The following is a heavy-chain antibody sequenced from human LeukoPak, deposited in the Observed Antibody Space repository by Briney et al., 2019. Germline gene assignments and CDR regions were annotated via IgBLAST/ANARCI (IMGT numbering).Heavy chain of an antibody. CDR1: GFTFSSYW. V-gene: IGHV3-7*01. J-gene: IGHJ4*02. Sequence: GGSLRLSCAASGFTFSSYWMSWVRQAPGKGLEWVANIKRDGSEKYYVDSVKGRFTISRDNAKNSLYLQMNSLRAEDTAVYYCARDGNSYGPPLDYWGEGTLVTVSS. CDR2: IKRDGSEK. D-gene: IGHD5-18*01. CDR3: ARDGNSYGPPLDY.